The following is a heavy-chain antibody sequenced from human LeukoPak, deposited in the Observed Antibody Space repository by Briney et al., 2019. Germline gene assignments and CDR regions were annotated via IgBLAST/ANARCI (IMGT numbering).Heavy chain of an antibody. D-gene: IGHD3-22*01. Sequence: ASVKVSCKASGYXXXXYYMHWVRQAPGXXXXXXGIINPSGGSTSYGQKFQGRVTMTRDTSTSTVYMELSSLRSEDTAVYYCAILGYDSSGYSGYWGQGTLVTVSS. J-gene: IGHJ4*02. CDR3: AILGYDSSGYSGY. V-gene: IGHV1-46*01. CDR1: GYXXXXYY. CDR2: INPSGGST.